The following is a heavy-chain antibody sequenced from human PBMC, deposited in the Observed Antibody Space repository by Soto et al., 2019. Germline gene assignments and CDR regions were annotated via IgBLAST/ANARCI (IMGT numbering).Heavy chain of an antibody. CDR3: ARDIFDN. Sequence: EVQLVESGGGLAQPGGSLRLSCVASGFTFSYYEMNWVRQAPGKGLEWISYITSSGDRAQYADSVKGRFTISRDNTKNLLYLQMTSLSAEDTGLYYCARDIFDNCGQGTLVTVSS. J-gene: IGHJ4*02. V-gene: IGHV3-48*03. CDR2: ITSSGDRA. CDR1: GFTFSYYE.